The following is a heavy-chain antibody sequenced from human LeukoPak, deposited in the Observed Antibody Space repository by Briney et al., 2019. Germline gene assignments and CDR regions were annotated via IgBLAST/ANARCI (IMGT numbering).Heavy chain of an antibody. V-gene: IGHV4-39*01. Sequence: TSETLSLTCTVSGGSISSSSYYWGWIRQPPGKGLEWIGSIYYSGSTYYNPSLKSRVTISVDTSKNQFSLKLSSVTAADTAVYYCARPYWYYYYYGMDVWGQGTTVTVSS. CDR1: GGSISSSSYY. CDR2: IYYSGST. CDR3: ARPYWYYYYYGMDV. D-gene: IGHD2-8*02. J-gene: IGHJ6*02.